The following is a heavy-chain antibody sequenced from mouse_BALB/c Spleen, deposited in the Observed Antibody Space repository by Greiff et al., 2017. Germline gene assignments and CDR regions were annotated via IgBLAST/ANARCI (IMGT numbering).Heavy chain of an antibody. CDR3: VRDGGEYFDY. Sequence: VQLQQSGPGLVAPSQSLSITCTVSGFSLTSYDISWIRQPPGKGLEWLGVIWTGGGTNYNSAFMSRLSISKDNSKSQVFLKMNSLQTDDTAIYYCVRDGGEYFDYWGQGTTHTVSS. CDR2: IWTGGGT. V-gene: IGHV2-9-2*01. CDR1: GFSLTSYD. J-gene: IGHJ2*01.